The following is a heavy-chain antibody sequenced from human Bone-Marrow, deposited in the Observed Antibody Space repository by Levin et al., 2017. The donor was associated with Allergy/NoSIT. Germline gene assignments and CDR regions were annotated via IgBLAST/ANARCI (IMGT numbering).Heavy chain of an antibody. J-gene: IGHJ4*02. CDR1: GFTFSSYG. CDR3: AKDMMVRGVPLGY. D-gene: IGHD3-10*01. V-gene: IGHV3-30*18. Sequence: PGGSLRLSCAASGFTFSSYGMHWVRQAPGKGLEWVAVISYDGSNKYYADSVKGRFTISRDNSKNTLYLQMNSLRAEDTAVYYCAKDMMVRGVPLGYWGQGTLVTVSS. CDR2: ISYDGSNK.